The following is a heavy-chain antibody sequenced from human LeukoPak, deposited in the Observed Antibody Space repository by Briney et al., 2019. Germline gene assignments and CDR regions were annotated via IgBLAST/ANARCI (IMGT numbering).Heavy chain of an antibody. CDR3: ARPRHHYDSSGYFPYYMDV. J-gene: IGHJ6*03. D-gene: IGHD3-22*01. Sequence: GGSLRLSCAASGFTFSSYWMHWVRQAPGKGLVWVSRINTDGSSTSYADSVKGRFTISRDNAKNTLYLQMNSLRAEDAAVHYCARPRHHYDSSGYFPYYMDVWGKGTTVTVSS. CDR2: INTDGSST. V-gene: IGHV3-74*01. CDR1: GFTFSSYW.